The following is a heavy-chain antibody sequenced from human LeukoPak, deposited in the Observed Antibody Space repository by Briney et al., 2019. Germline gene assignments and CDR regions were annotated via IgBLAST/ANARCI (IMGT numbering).Heavy chain of an antibody. CDR3: ASWELLNYMDV. J-gene: IGHJ6*03. D-gene: IGHD1-26*01. V-gene: IGHV3-48*04. CDR1: GFTFSSYS. Sequence: GGSLRLSCAASGFTFSSYSMNWVRQAPGKGLEWVSYISSSSSSTIYYADSVKGRFTISRDNAKNSLYLQMNSLRAEDTAVYYCASWELLNYMDVWGKGTTVTVSS. CDR2: ISSSSSSTI.